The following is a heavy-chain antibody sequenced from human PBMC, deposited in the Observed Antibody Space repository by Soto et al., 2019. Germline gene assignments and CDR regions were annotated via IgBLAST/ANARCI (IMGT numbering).Heavy chain of an antibody. Sequence: QVQLVESGGGVVQPGRSLRLSCAASGFIFSSYGMHWVRQAPGKGLGWVAVISYEGSHTYYADSVKGRFTITRDKSKNTLYLQRNSPRPEDTAVYYCAKEVHCGGGSCSWSEGFDYWGQGTLLTVSS. D-gene: IGHD2-15*01. CDR3: AKEVHCGGGSCSWSEGFDY. CDR2: ISYEGSHT. V-gene: IGHV3-30*18. J-gene: IGHJ4*02. CDR1: GFIFSSYG.